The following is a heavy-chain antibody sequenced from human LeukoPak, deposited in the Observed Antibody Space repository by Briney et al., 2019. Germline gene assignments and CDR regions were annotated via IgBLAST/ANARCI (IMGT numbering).Heavy chain of an antibody. CDR1: DGSFSDYY. D-gene: IGHD3-10*01. V-gene: IGHV4-34*01. Sequence: PSETLSLSCAVFDGSFSDYYWSWVRQPPGKGLEWIGEINYSGRTNYYPSLTSRATLSIDTSKNQFSLKLSSVTVADTAVYYCAGDAVVGGDYYYYMDVWGKGTTVTVSS. CDR2: INYSGRT. J-gene: IGHJ6*03. CDR3: AGDAVVGGDYYYYMDV.